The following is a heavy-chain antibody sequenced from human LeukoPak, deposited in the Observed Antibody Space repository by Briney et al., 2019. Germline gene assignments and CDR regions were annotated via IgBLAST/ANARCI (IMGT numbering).Heavy chain of an antibody. CDR2: IYYSGST. Sequence: SETLSLTCTVSGGSISSYYWSWIRQSPGKGLEWIGYIYYSGSTNYNPSLKSRVTISVDTSKSQFSLKLSSVTAADTAVYYCARVQGHPPNGLDIWGQGTMVTVSS. CDR1: GGSISSYY. CDR3: ARVQGHPPNGLDI. J-gene: IGHJ3*02. V-gene: IGHV4-59*01. D-gene: IGHD2-8*01.